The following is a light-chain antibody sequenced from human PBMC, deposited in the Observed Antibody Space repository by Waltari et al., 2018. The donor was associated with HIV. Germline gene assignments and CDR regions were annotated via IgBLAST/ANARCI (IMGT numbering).Light chain of an antibody. CDR1: GSNVGVPV. CDR2: SNK. V-gene: IGLV1-47*01. CDR3: AAWDDSVSGWA. J-gene: IGLJ2*01. Sequence: QSVLTQAPSASGTPGQRVTLSRSRTGSNVGVPVVSWYHQLPEMAPKRLIDSNKEIPSRVPDRFSGSKSCTSASLSISGLRSEDESVDFCAAWDDSVSGWAFGEGTKVTVL.